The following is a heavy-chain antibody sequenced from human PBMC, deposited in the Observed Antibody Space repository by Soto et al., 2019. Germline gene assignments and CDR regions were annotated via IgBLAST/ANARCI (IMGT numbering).Heavy chain of an antibody. CDR2: IYYSGST. CDR1: GGSISSYY. CDR3: ARDRAAAGEGGYYYYYGMDV. V-gene: IGHV4-59*01. D-gene: IGHD6-13*01. Sequence: SETLSLTCTVSGGSISSYYWSWIRQPPGKGLEWIGYIYYSGSTNYNPSLKSRVTISVDTSKNQFSLKLSSVTAADTAVYYCARDRAAAGEGGYYYYYGMDVWGQGTTVTVS. J-gene: IGHJ6*02.